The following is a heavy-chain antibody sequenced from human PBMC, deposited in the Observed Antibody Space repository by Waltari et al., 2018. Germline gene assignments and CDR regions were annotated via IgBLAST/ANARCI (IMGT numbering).Heavy chain of an antibody. CDR3: ARERHTNPTAGFDY. J-gene: IGHJ4*02. V-gene: IGHV1-3*01. Sequence: QVQLVQSGAEVKKPGASVKVSCKASGYTCTSYAMHWVRQAPGQRLEWMGWINAGNGNTKYSQKFQGRVTITRDTSASTAYMELSSLRSEDTAVYYCARERHTNPTAGFDYWGQGTLVTVSS. D-gene: IGHD6-25*01. CDR2: INAGNGNT. CDR1: GYTCTSYA.